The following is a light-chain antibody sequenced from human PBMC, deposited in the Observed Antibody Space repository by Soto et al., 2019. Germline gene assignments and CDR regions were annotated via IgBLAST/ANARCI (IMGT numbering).Light chain of an antibody. CDR1: QSLSSSY. CDR3: QEYGSSRT. J-gene: IGKJ1*01. CDR2: GAS. Sequence: EIVLTQYPGTLSLSPGERAILSCRASQSLSSSYLAWYQQKPGQAPRLLIYGASSRATGIPDRFSGSESGTDFTLTISRREPEDFAVYYCQEYGSSRTFGLGTKVDI. V-gene: IGKV3-20*01.